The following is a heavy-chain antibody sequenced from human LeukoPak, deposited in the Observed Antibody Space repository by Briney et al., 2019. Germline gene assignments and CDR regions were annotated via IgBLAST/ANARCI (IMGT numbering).Heavy chain of an antibody. CDR2: IYYSGST. Sequence: SETLSLTCTVSGGSISSSSYYWGWIRQPPGKGLEWIGSIYYSGSTYYNPSLKSRVTISVDTSKNQFSLKLSSVTAADTAVYYCARRLVLQSKSSFDPWGQGTLVTVSS. V-gene: IGHV4-39*01. CDR1: GGSISSSSYY. D-gene: IGHD4-11*01. J-gene: IGHJ5*02. CDR3: ARRLVLQSKSSFDP.